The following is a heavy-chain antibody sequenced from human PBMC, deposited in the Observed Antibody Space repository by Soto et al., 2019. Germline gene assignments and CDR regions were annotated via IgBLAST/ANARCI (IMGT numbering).Heavy chain of an antibody. CDR3: ARVPSPFDYYYAMDV. D-gene: IGHD3-16*01. CDR1: GDSISSGNKY. J-gene: IGHJ6*02. CDR2: TFSSGTT. V-gene: IGHV4-30-4*01. Sequence: TLSLTCTVSGDSISSGNKYWSWIRQPPGKGLEWIGYTFSSGTTYYNPSLKSRLTMSLDASQNQFSLKLNSLTDADTAVYFCARVPSPFDYYYAMDVWGQGTTVTVSS.